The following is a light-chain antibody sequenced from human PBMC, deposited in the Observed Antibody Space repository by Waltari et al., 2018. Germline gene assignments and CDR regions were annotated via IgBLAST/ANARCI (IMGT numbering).Light chain of an antibody. V-gene: IGLV2-11*01. CDR3: SSFAGSNTYWV. J-gene: IGLJ3*02. Sequence: QAAPTQPPSVSGSPGQSVTISCTGTSSDIGYYNAVSWYRQHPGKAPKLMIYEVSKRPAGVADRFSGSKPGNTASLTISGLQAEDEADYYCSSFAGSNTYWVFGGGTRLTVL. CDR2: EVS. CDR1: SSDIGYYNA.